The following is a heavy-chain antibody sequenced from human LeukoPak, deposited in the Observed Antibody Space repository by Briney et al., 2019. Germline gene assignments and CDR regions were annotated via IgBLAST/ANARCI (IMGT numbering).Heavy chain of an antibody. V-gene: IGHV1-24*01. J-gene: IGHJ4*02. CDR3: ARGTRWLSQSRRYFDY. CDR2: FDPEDGET. Sequence: ASVTVSCKVSGYTLTELSMHWVRQAPGKGLEWMGGFDPEDGETIYAQKFQGRVTMTEDTSTDTAYMELSSLRSEDTAVYYCARGTRWLSQSRRYFDYWGQGTLVTVSS. CDR1: GYTLTELS. D-gene: IGHD5-24*01.